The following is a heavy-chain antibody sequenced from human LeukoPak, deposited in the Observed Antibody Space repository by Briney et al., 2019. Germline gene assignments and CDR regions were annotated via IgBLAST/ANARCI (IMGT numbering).Heavy chain of an antibody. CDR3: AKDSLRYFDWFDAFDI. Sequence: GGSLRLSCAASGFTFSSYAMSWVRQAPGKGLEWVSAISGSGGSTYYADSVKGRFTISRDNSKNTLYLQMNSLRAEDTAVYYCAKDSLRYFDWFDAFDIWGQGTMVTVSS. CDR2: ISGSGGST. V-gene: IGHV3-23*01. D-gene: IGHD3-9*01. CDR1: GFTFSSYA. J-gene: IGHJ3*02.